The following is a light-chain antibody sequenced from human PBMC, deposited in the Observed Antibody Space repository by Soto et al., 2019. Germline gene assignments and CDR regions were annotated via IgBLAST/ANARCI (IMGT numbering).Light chain of an antibody. CDR1: QSVSSSY. V-gene: IGKV3-20*01. J-gene: IGKJ1*01. CDR2: GAS. Sequence: EIVLTQSPGTLSLSPGERATLSCRASQSVSSSYLAWYQQKPGQAPRLLIYGASSRATGIPDRFSGSGSGTDFSLTISRLEPEDFAVYSCQLYGGSFWTFGQGTKVDIK. CDR3: QLYGGSFWT.